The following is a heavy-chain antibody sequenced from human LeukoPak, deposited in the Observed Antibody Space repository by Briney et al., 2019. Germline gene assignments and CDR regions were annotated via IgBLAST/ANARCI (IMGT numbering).Heavy chain of an antibody. J-gene: IGHJ4*02. D-gene: IGHD2-8*01. V-gene: IGHV4-39*01. CDR3: ATPYCTNGVCPIHY. CDR2: IYYSGST. Sequence: SETLSLTCTVSGGPISSSSYYWGWIRQPPGKGLEWIGSIYYSGSTYYNPSLKSRVTISVDTSKNQFSLKLSSVTAADTVVYYCATPYCTNGVCPIHYWGQGTLVTVSS. CDR1: GGPISSSSYY.